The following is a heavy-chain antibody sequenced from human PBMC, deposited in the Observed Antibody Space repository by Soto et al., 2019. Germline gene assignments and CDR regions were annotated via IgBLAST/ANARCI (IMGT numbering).Heavy chain of an antibody. CDR1: GGTFSSYA. D-gene: IGHD2-21*02. Sequence: SVKVSCKASGGTFSSYAISWVRQATGQGLEWMGGIIPIFGTANYAQKFQGRVTITADESTSTAYMELSSLRSEDTAVYYCARNGCGGDCYHYYFDYWGQGTLVTVSS. CDR3: ARNGCGGDCYHYYFDY. J-gene: IGHJ4*02. CDR2: IIPIFGTA. V-gene: IGHV1-69*13.